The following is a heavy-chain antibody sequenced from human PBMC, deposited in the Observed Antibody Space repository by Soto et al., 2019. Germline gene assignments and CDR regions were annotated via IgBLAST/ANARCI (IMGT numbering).Heavy chain of an antibody. V-gene: IGHV3-11*06. CDR2: ISSSSSYT. D-gene: IGHD3-3*01. Sequence: GGSLRLSCAASGFTVSDYYMSWIRQAPGKGLEWVSYISSSSSYTNYADSVKGRFTISRDNAKNSLYLQMNSLRAEDTAVYYCARDVTYYDFWSGYYTIENWFDPWGQGTLVTVSS. CDR3: ARDVTYYDFWSGYYTIENWFDP. CDR1: GFTVSDYY. J-gene: IGHJ5*02.